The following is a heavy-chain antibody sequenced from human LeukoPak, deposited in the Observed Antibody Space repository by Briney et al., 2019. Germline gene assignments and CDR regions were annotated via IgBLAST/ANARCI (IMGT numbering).Heavy chain of an antibody. V-gene: IGHV4-59*08. D-gene: IGHD1-26*01. J-gene: IGHJ4*02. CDR3: ARLPAISGSHYPDD. CDR2: IFYSGNT. CDR1: GVSISSYY. Sequence: SETLCSTCTVSGVSISSYYWSWIRQPPGKGLEWIGYIFYSGNTIYNPSPKSRVTISVDTSKNHFCLSLRSVTAAAMAVYYCARLPAISGSHYPDDWGQGNLVTVSS.